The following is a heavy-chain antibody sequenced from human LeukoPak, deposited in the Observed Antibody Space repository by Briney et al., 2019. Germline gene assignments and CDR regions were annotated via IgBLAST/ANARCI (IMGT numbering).Heavy chain of an antibody. CDR2: ISGSGGST. V-gene: IGHV3-23*01. CDR3: AKEELWFGELNNYFDY. J-gene: IGHJ4*02. CDR1: GFTFSSYA. Sequence: GGSLRLSCAASGFTFSSYAMSWVRQAPGKGLEWVSAISGSGGSTYYADSVKGRFTISRDNSKDTLYLQMNSLRAEDTAVYYCAKEELWFGELNNYFDYWGQGTLVTVSS. D-gene: IGHD3-10*01.